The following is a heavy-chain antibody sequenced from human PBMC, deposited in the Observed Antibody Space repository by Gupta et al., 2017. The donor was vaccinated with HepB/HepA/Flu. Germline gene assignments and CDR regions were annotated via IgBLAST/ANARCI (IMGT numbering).Heavy chain of an antibody. CDR2: ISSSSSHN. J-gene: IGHJ4*02. CDR3: GRDSSGFVSLVAN. D-gene: IGHD3-22*01. V-gene: IGHV3-21*02. CDR1: GFPFSSYS. Sequence: EVQLVESGGGLVKPGGSLRLSCEASGFPFSSYSMTWVRQAPGKGLEWVSSISSSSSHNYYTDSVKGRFTISRDNAKNSLYLQMNSLSPEDTALYYCGRDSSGFVSLVANWGQGALVTVSS.